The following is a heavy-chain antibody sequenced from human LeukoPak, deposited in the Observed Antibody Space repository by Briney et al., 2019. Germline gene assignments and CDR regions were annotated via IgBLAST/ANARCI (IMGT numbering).Heavy chain of an antibody. CDR1: GFSLSTSGMC. V-gene: IGHV2-70*11. CDR2: IDWDDDK. Sequence: VSGPTLVSPTQTLTLTCTFSGFSLSTSGMCVSWIRQPPGKALEWLARIDWDDDKYYSTSLKTRLTISKDTSKNQVVLTITNMDPVDTATYYCARIRVVAATGNAFDIWGQGTMVTVSS. CDR3: ARIRVVAATGNAFDI. D-gene: IGHD2-15*01. J-gene: IGHJ3*02.